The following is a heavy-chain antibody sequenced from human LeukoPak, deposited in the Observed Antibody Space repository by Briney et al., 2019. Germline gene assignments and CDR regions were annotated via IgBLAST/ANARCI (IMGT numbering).Heavy chain of an antibody. Sequence: SETLSLTCAVSGGSISSFSWSWVRQPPGKGLEWVGYISYGGGTTYNPSLKRRVSMSIDTSKNQFSLRLSSVTAADAALYYCARVGDTSGYFYYFDYWGQGTLVTVSS. CDR1: GGSISSFS. V-gene: IGHV4-59*08. J-gene: IGHJ4*02. CDR2: ISYGGGT. CDR3: ARVGDTSGYFYYFDY. D-gene: IGHD3-22*01.